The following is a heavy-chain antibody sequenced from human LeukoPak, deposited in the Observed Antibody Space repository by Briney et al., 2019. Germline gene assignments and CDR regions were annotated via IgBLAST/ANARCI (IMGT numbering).Heavy chain of an antibody. CDR3: ARHTRGWYLGNWFDP. CDR1: GGPISSSY. J-gene: IGHJ5*02. D-gene: IGHD6-19*01. Sequence: PSETLSLTCSVAGGPISSSYWSWIRQPPGKGLEWIGDIYYSGSTNYNPSLKSRVTVSIDTSKKQFSLNLTSVTAADTAVYYCARHTRGWYLGNWFDPWGQGTLVTVSS. CDR2: IYYSGST. V-gene: IGHV4-59*01.